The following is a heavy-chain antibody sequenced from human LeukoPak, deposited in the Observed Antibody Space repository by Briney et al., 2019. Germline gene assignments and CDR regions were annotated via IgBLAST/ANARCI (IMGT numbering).Heavy chain of an antibody. Sequence: PGGSLRLSCAASGFTFSSYSMHWVRQAPGKGLVWVSCINSDGNNINYADSVKGRFTISRDNAKNRLYLQMNSLRAEDTAVYYCARGSFYGDSYEYFQHWGQGTLVTVSS. CDR3: ARGSFYGDSYEYFQH. J-gene: IGHJ1*01. CDR1: GFTFSSYS. V-gene: IGHV3-74*01. CDR2: INSDGNNI. D-gene: IGHD4-17*01.